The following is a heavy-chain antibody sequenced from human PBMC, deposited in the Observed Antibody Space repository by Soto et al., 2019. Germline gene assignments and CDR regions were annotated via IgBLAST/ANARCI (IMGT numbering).Heavy chain of an antibody. Sequence: QLQLQESGPGLVKPSETLSLTCTVSSGSISSSSYYWGWIRQPPGMGLEWIGSISYSGSTYYNPSLKSRVTISVGTSKNQFFLKVSSVTAADTAVYYCATYRGVYDTSFDYWGQGTLVTVSS. D-gene: IGHD3-10*01. J-gene: IGHJ4*02. CDR1: SGSISSSSYY. V-gene: IGHV4-39*01. CDR3: ATYRGVYDTSFDY. CDR2: ISYSGST.